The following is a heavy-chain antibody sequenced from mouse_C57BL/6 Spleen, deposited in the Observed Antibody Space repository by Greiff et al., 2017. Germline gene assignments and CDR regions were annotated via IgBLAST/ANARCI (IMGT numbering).Heavy chain of an antibody. V-gene: IGHV3-6*01. D-gene: IGHD1-1*01. CDR1: GYSITSGYY. Sequence: EVQLVESGPGLVKPSQSLSLTCSVTGYSITSGYYWNWIRQFPGNKLECMGYISYDGSNNYNPSLKNRISITRDTSKNQFFLKLNTVTTEDAAADYCARDLYYCGSSGAYWGQGTLVTVSA. J-gene: IGHJ3*01. CDR3: ARDLYYCGSSGAY. CDR2: ISYDGSN.